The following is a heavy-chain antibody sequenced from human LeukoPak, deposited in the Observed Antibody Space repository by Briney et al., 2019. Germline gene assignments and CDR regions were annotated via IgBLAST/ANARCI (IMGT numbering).Heavy chain of an antibody. D-gene: IGHD2-2*01. V-gene: IGHV4-39*01. CDR3: AGYCSSTSCAHYYYGMDV. Sequence: SETLSLTCTVSGGSISSSTYYWGWIRQPPGKGLEGIVRIYDSERTYYNPSLKSRVTISVDTSKNQCSLKLSSVTAADTAVYYCAGYCSSTSCAHYYYGMDVWGEGTTVTVSS. CDR1: GGSISSSTYY. CDR2: IYDSERT. J-gene: IGHJ6*04.